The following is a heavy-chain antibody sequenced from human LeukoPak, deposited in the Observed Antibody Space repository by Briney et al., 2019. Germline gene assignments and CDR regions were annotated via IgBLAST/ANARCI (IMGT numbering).Heavy chain of an antibody. CDR2: IWNDGSHK. V-gene: IGHV3-33*07. CDR1: GFTFSEYG. J-gene: IGHJ4*02. CDR3: ARGWYNFDY. D-gene: IGHD6-19*01. Sequence: GGSLRLSCVASGFTFSEYGMYWVRQAPGKGLQWVAVIWNDGSHKYYEATVKGRFTISRDNYKNTLYLQMNSLSAEDTAVYYCARGWYNFDYWGQGTRVTVSS.